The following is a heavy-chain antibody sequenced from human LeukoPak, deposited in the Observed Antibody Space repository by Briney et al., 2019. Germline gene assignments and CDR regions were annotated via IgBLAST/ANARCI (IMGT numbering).Heavy chain of an antibody. D-gene: IGHD6-13*01. Sequence: GGSLRLSCAASGFTFDDYGMTWVRQAPGKGLEWVSGINWNGDTIGYADSVKGRFTISRDNAKNSLYLQMNSLRAEDTAVYYCAKGYLAAAGEFDYRGQGTLVTVSS. CDR2: INWNGDTI. V-gene: IGHV3-20*04. J-gene: IGHJ4*02. CDR3: AKGYLAAAGEFDY. CDR1: GFTFDDYG.